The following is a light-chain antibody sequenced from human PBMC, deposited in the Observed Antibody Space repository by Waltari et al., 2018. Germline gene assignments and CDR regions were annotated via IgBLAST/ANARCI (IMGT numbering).Light chain of an antibody. J-gene: IGKJ1*01. CDR1: QSVFYSSNNKND. CDR2: WAS. V-gene: IGKV4-1*01. CDR3: HQYYSSPRT. Sequence: DIVMTQSPDSLAVSLGERAPITCKSSQSVFYSSNNKNDLAWYQQKPGQPPKLLIYWASTRESGVPDRFSGSGSGTDFTLTISSLQAEDVAVYYCHQYYSSPRTFGQGTKVAIK.